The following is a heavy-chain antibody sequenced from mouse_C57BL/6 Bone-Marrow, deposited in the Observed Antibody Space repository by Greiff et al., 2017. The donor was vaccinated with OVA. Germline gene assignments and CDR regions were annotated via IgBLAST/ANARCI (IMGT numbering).Heavy chain of an antibody. CDR3: ASPSTVVYYYAMDY. J-gene: IGHJ4*01. D-gene: IGHD1-1*01. Sequence: EVKLVESGGGLVKPGGSLKLSCAASGFTFSSYTMSWVRQTPEKRLEWVATISGGGGNTYYPDSVKGRFTISRDNAKNPLYLQMSSLRSEDTALYCCASPSTVVYYYAMDYWGQGTSVTVSS. V-gene: IGHV5-9*01. CDR1: GFTFSSYT. CDR2: ISGGGGNT.